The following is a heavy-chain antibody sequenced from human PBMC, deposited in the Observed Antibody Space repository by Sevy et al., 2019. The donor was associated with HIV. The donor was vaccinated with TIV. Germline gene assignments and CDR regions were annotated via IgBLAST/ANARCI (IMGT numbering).Heavy chain of an antibody. CDR2: ISYDGSHT. D-gene: IGHD6-13*01. CDR3: AKNTAAAGTGGFDY. J-gene: IGHJ4*02. CDR1: GLIFSHYG. V-gene: IGHV3-30*02. Sequence: GGSLRLSCAASGLIFSHYGMHWVRQAPGKGLEWVAFISYDGSHTYYVDSVKGRFSISRDNSKNTVYLQINSLRTEDTALYYCAKNTAAAGTGGFDYWGQGTLVTVSS.